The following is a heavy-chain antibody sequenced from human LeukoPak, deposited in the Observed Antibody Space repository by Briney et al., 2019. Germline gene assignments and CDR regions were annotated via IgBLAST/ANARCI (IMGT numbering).Heavy chain of an antibody. CDR1: GYTFSTYG. Sequence: ASVKVSCKASGYTFSTYGISWVRQAAGQGLEGMGWISAYKGNTYYAQKLQGRVTMTTDTSTSTAYMELRSLRSDDTAIYYCARDLYYYGSGSYYDVFDVWGQGTMVTVSS. V-gene: IGHV1-18*01. D-gene: IGHD3-10*01. J-gene: IGHJ3*01. CDR2: ISAYKGNT. CDR3: ARDLYYYGSGSYYDVFDV.